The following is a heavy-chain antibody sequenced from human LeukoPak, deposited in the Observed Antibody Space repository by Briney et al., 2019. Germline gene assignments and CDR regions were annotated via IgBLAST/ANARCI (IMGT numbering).Heavy chain of an antibody. D-gene: IGHD3-10*01. J-gene: IGHJ4*02. CDR1: GGSISSYSYY. V-gene: IGHV4-39*01. Sequence: SETLSLTCTVSGGSISSYSYYWGWIRQPPGKGLEWIGNIYYTGNTYFNPSLKSRVTISVDTSKNQFSLKLSSVTAADTAVYYCARGTRFIDYWGQGTLVTVSS. CDR2: IYYTGNT. CDR3: ARGTRFIDY.